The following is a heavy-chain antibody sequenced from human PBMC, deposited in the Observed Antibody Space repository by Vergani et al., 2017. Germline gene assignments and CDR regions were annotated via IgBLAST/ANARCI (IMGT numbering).Heavy chain of an antibody. J-gene: IGHJ4*02. CDR3: ARENCGGDCYPAY. Sequence: EVQLVESGGGLVKPGGSLRLSCAASGFTFSSYWMSWVRQAPGKGLEWVANKKQDGSEKYYVDSVKGRFTISRDNAKNSLYLQMNSLRAEDTAVYYCARENCGGDCYPAYWGQGTLVTVSS. CDR2: KKQDGSEK. V-gene: IGHV3-7*01. CDR1: GFTFSSYW. D-gene: IGHD2-21*02.